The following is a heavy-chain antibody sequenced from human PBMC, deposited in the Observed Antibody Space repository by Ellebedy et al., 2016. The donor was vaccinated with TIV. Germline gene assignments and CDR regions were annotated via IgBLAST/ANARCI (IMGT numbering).Heavy chain of an antibody. CDR3: ARVDLAVDAFDI. V-gene: IGHV1-18*01. CDR1: GYTFTSYG. D-gene: IGHD2-21*01. J-gene: IGHJ3*02. Sequence: ASVKVSXXASGYTFTSYGISWVRQAPGQGLEWMGWISAYNGNTNYAQKLQGRVTMTTDTSTSTAYMELRSLRSDDTAVYYCARVDLAVDAFDIWGQGTMVTVSS. CDR2: ISAYNGNT.